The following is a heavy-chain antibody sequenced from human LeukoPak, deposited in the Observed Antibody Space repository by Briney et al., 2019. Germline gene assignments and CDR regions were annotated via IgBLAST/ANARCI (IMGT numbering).Heavy chain of an antibody. CDR3: ARSYCVSTCGCDFCDY. CDR1: GFTVSIIY. D-gene: IGHD2-21*01. CDR2: IYSGGST. V-gene: IGHV3-53*01. Sequence: GGSLRLSSPASGFTVSIIYMSWVRQAPGKGLEWVSVIYSGGSTYYADSVKGRFTISRDNSKNTLYLKINIQRAEDTAVYYCARSYCVSTCGCDFCDYWGQGTLVTVSS. J-gene: IGHJ4*02.